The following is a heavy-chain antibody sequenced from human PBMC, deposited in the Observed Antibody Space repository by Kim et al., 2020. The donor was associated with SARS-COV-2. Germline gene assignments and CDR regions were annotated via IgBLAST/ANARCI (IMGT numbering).Heavy chain of an antibody. J-gene: IGHJ6*02. V-gene: IGHV4-31*03. CDR2: IYYSGST. CDR1: GGSISSGGYY. CDR3: ARDQGIFRYNWNPWHYYYGMDV. Sequence: SETLSLTCTVSGGSISSGGYYWSWIRQHPGKGLEWIGYIYYSGSTYYNPSLKSRVTISVDTSKNQFSLKLSSVTAADTAVYYCARDQGIFRYNWNPWHYYYGMDVWGQGTTVTVSS. D-gene: IGHD1-20*01.